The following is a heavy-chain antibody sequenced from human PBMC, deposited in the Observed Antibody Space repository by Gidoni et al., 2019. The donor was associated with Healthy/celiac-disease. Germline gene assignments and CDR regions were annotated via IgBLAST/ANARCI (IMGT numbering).Heavy chain of an antibody. D-gene: IGHD6-13*01. CDR2: INAGNGNT. J-gene: IGHJ4*02. V-gene: IGHV1-3*01. Sequence: QVQLVQSGAEVKKPGASVKVSCKASVYTFTSYAMHWVRQAPGQRLEWMGWINAGNGNTKYSQKFQGRVTITRDTSASTAYMELSSLRSEDTAVYYCARVAAAGTSFDYWGQGTLVTVSS. CDR1: VYTFTSYA. CDR3: ARVAAAGTSFDY.